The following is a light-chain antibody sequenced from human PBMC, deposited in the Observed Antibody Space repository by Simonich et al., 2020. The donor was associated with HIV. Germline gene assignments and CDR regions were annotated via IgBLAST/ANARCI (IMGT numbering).Light chain of an antibody. CDR2: GAS. CDR1: QSVSSN. V-gene: IGKV3-15*01. CDR3: QQYYTTLSFT. J-gene: IGKJ3*01. Sequence: EIVMTQSPATLSVSPGERATLSCRASQSVSSNLAWYQQKPGQAPRLLIYGASTRETGIPARFSGSGSGTEFTLTISSMQSEDFAVYYCQQYYTTLSFTFGPGTKVDIK.